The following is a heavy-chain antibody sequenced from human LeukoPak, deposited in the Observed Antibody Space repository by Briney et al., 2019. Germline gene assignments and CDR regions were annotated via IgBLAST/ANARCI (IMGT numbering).Heavy chain of an antibody. CDR3: AKGQMWGYENGLHVQL. V-gene: IGHV3-48*01. Sequence: GGSLRLSCAASGFTFSSYSMNWARQAPGKGLEWVSYISSSSSTIYYADSVKGRFTISRDNPKNTLYLQMNSLRAEDTAVYYCAKGQMWGYENGLHVQLWGQGTLVTVSS. CDR2: ISSSSSTI. CDR1: GFTFSSYS. D-gene: IGHD2-2*01. J-gene: IGHJ1*01.